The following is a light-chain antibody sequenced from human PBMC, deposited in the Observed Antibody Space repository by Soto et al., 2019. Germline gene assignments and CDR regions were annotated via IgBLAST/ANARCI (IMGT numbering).Light chain of an antibody. CDR3: QHYNRYSEA. V-gene: IGKV1-8*01. CDR2: AAS. Sequence: AIRMTQSPSSLSASTGDRVTITCRASQGISSYLAWYQQKPGKAPKLLIYAASTLQSGVPSRFSGSGSGTEFTLTISSLQPDDFATYYCQHYNRYSEAFGQGTKV. J-gene: IGKJ1*01. CDR1: QGISSY.